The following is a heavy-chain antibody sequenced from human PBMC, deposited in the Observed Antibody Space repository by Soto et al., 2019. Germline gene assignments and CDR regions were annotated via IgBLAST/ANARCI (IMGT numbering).Heavy chain of an antibody. D-gene: IGHD6-19*01. CDR2: MSNSGDLR. CDR1: VFSYSTYA. CDR3: AKDAARTSGWYYFDY. J-gene: IGHJ4*02. V-gene: IGHV3-23*01. Sequence: GSLGLSYAAAVFSYSTYAMVFVRQTPGMGLEWVSVMSNSGDLRYYAGSVKGRFTISRDNSENTLYLQMSSLRAEDTAVYYCAKDAARTSGWYYFDYWGQGTLVTVSS.